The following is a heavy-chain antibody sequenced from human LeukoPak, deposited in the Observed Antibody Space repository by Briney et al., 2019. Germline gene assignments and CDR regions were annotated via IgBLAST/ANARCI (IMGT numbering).Heavy chain of an antibody. CDR2: IIPIFGTA. CDR3: ARSAYCGGDCYNYFDY. D-gene: IGHD2-21*02. J-gene: IGHJ4*02. Sequence: ASVKVSCKASGGTFSSYAISWVRQAPGQGLEWMGGIIPIFGTANYAQKFQGRVTITADKSTSTAYMELSSLRSEDTAVYYCARSAYCGGDCYNYFDYWGQGTLVTVSS. CDR1: GGTFSSYA. V-gene: IGHV1-69*06.